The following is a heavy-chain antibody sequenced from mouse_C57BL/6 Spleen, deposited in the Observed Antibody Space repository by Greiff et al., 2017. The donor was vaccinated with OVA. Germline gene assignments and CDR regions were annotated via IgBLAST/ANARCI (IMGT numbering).Heavy chain of an antibody. D-gene: IGHD2-4*01. CDR1: GYTFNSSW. Sequence: QVQLQQPGAELVKPGASVKLSCKASGYTFNSSWMHWVKQRPGQGLEWIGMIHPNSGSTNYNAKFKSKATLTVDKSSSTAYMQLSSLTSEDSAVYYCARYDYDGLFAYWGQGTLVTVSA. J-gene: IGHJ3*01. CDR2: IHPNSGST. V-gene: IGHV1-64*01. CDR3: ARYDYDGLFAY.